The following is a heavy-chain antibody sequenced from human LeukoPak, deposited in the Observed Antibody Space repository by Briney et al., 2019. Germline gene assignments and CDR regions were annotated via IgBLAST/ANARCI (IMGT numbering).Heavy chain of an antibody. D-gene: IGHD2-15*01. CDR2: IDHSGST. CDR1: GYSISSGYY. J-gene: IGHJ4*02. CDR3: ARGGGEFNN. V-gene: IGHV4-38-2*02. Sequence: SETLSLTCTVSGYSISSGYYWGWIRQPPGKGLEWTGSIDHSGSTYYNPSLKSRITISEDTSKNQFSLNLTSVTAADTAVYYCARGGGEFNNWGQGTLVTVSS.